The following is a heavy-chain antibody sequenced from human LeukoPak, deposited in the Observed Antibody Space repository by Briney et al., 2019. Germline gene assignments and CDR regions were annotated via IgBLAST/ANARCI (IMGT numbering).Heavy chain of an antibody. V-gene: IGHV3-23*01. J-gene: IGHJ4*02. CDR3: ARDSSMLRGPLVIYYFDF. CDR2: ISGVGDVT. D-gene: IGHD3-10*01. Sequence: GGSLRLSCAASGFTFSNYAMSWVRQAPGKGLEWVSTISGVGDVTYYADSVKGRFTISRDNSKNTLYLQMNSLRVEDTAVYYCARDSSMLRGPLVIYYFDFWGQGTLVTVSS. CDR1: GFTFSNYA.